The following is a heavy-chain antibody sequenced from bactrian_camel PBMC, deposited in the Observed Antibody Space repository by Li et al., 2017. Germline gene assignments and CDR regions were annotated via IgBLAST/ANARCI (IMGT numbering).Heavy chain of an antibody. CDR2: ISTRTGAR. CDR1: GFTFDSDC. CDR3: AARLDWCDAIYDY. D-gene: IGHD7*01. J-gene: IGHJ4*01. Sequence: HVQLVESGGGSVQVGGSLTLSCTASGFTFDSDCMGWFRQVPGQEREAVAHISTRTGARFYADSLKDRFFISLDNSENSIHLQMNSLKPEDTAMYYCAARLDWCDAIYDYWGQGTQVTVS. V-gene: IGHV3S63*01.